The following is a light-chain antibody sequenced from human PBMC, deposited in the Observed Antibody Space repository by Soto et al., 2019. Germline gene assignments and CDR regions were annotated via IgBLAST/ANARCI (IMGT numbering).Light chain of an antibody. CDR3: CSHAGSYTYV. CDR2: DVS. Sequence: QSALTQPRSVSGSPGQSVTISCIGTSSDVGGYNYVSWYQQHPGKAPKVMIYDVSKRPSGVPDRFSGSKSGNTASLTISGLQAEDEADYYCCSHAGSYTYVFGTGTKLTVL. V-gene: IGLV2-11*01. J-gene: IGLJ1*01. CDR1: SSDVGGYNY.